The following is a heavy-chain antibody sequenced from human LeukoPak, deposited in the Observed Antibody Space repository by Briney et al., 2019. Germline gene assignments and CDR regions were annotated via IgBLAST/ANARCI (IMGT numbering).Heavy chain of an antibody. J-gene: IGHJ4*02. D-gene: IGHD3-22*01. CDR1: GVTLSSFA. Sequence: GGSLRLSCAASGVTLSSFAMSWARQAPGKGLEWVSGISSSGSGDNTYYADSVKGRFTISRDNSKNTLYLQMNSLRAEDTAVYYCAKDLYDSSGSDFDYWGQGTLVTVSS. CDR3: AKDLYDSSGSDFDY. V-gene: IGHV3-23*01. CDR2: ISSSGSGDNT.